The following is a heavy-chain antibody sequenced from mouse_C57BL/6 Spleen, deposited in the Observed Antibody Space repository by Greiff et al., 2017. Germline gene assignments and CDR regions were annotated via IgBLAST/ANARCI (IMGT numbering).Heavy chain of an antibody. D-gene: IGHD2-5*01. V-gene: IGHV3-6*01. CDR1: GYSITSGYY. CDR2: ISYDGSN. CDR3: ARGSNDYAMDY. J-gene: IGHJ4*01. Sequence: EVKLQESGPGLVKPSQSLSLTCSVTGYSITSGYYWNWIRQFPGNKLEWMGYISYDGSNNYNPSLKNRISITRDTSKNQFFLKLNSVTTEDTATYYCARGSNDYAMDYWGQGTSVTVSS.